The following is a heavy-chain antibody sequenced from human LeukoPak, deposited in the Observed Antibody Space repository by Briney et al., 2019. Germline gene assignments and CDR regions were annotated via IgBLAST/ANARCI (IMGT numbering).Heavy chain of an antibody. D-gene: IGHD2-8*01. Sequence: GESLRLACSASGFTFSHYYMSWIRQAPGKGLEWVAYISNSGTNTYYADSVKGRFTISRDNSGNSLFLQMDSPTVADTALYYCARADFTNFFFFYYMDVWGKGTTVSVSS. J-gene: IGHJ6*03. CDR3: ARADFTNFFFFYYMDV. CDR1: GFTFSHYY. CDR2: ISNSGTNT. V-gene: IGHV3-11*01.